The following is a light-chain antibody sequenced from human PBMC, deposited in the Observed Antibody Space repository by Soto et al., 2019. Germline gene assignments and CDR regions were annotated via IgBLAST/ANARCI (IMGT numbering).Light chain of an antibody. CDR1: SSNIGSNY. V-gene: IGLV1-47*01. CDR2: RNN. J-gene: IGLJ1*01. Sequence: QSVLTQPPSASGTPGQRVTISCSGSSSNIGSNYVYWYQQLPGTAPKLLIYRNNQRPSGVPARFSGSKSGTSASLAISGLRSEDEADYYCAAWDDSLSAFYVFGTGTKLTVL. CDR3: AAWDDSLSAFYV.